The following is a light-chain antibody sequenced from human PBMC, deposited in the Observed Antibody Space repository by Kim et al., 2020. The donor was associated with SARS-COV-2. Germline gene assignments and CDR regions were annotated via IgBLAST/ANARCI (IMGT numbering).Light chain of an antibody. Sequence: SVTPGQTASITCSGDKLGDKYACWYQQKPGQPPVLVIYQDSKRPSGIPERFSGSNSGNTATLTISGTQAMDEADYHCQAWDSSTEVFGGGTQLTVL. J-gene: IGLJ2*01. V-gene: IGLV3-1*01. CDR1: KLGDKY. CDR2: QDS. CDR3: QAWDSSTEV.